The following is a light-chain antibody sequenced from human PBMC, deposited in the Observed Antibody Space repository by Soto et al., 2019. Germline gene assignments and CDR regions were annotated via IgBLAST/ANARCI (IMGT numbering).Light chain of an antibody. CDR1: QSVSSN. J-gene: IGKJ1*01. Sequence: EIVMTQSPATLSVSPGERATLSCRASQSVSSNLAWYQQKVGQAPKLLIYDASTRATGIPARFSGSGSGTEFTLAISSLQSEDFAVYYCQQYNNWPETFGQGTKVEIK. V-gene: IGKV3-15*01. CDR2: DAS. CDR3: QQYNNWPET.